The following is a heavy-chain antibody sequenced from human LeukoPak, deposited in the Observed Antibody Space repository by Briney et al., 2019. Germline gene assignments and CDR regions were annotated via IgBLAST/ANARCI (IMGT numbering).Heavy chain of an antibody. J-gene: IGHJ4*02. CDR3: ARDQSGLVRGVMNY. CDR1: GYTFTGYY. Sequence: GASVKVSCKASGYTFTGYYMHWVRQAPGQGLEWMGWINPNSGGTNCAQKFQGWVTMTRDTSISTAYMELSRLRSDDTAVYYCARDQSGLVRGVMNYWGQGTLVTVSS. CDR2: INPNSGGT. D-gene: IGHD3-10*01. V-gene: IGHV1-2*04.